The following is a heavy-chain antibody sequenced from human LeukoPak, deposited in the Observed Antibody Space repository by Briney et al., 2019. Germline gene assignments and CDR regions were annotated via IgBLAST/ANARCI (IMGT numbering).Heavy chain of an antibody. Sequence: QPGGSLRLSCAASGFTFSSYAMSWVRQAPGKGLEWVSAISGSGGSTYYADSVKGRFTISRDNSKNTQYLQMNSLRAEDAAVYYCAKCDSSGWYVEDYWGQGTLVTVSS. J-gene: IGHJ4*02. CDR3: AKCDSSGWYVEDY. D-gene: IGHD6-19*01. CDR2: ISGSGGST. V-gene: IGHV3-23*01. CDR1: GFTFSSYA.